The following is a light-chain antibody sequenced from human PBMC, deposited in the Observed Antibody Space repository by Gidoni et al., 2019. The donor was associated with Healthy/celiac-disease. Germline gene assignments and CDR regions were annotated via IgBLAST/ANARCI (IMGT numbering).Light chain of an antibody. Sequence: SAVSVALGQTVRITCQGDSLRSYYASWYQQKPGQAPVLVIYGKNNRPSGIPDRFSGSSSGNTASLTITGAQAEDEADYYCNSRDSSGNHLVVFGGGTKLTVL. CDR3: NSRDSSGNHLVV. CDR2: GKN. J-gene: IGLJ2*01. CDR1: SLRSYY. V-gene: IGLV3-19*01.